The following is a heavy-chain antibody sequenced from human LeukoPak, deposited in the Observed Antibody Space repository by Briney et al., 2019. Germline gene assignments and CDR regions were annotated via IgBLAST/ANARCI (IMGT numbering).Heavy chain of an antibody. CDR2: IYYNGST. D-gene: IGHD5-18*01. CDR3: ARAPDTAMVDYYYYMDV. V-gene: IGHV4-59*11. Sequence: SETLSLTCTVSGGSISSHYWSWIRQPPGKGLEWIGYIYYNGSTNYNPSLKSRVTISVDTSKNQFSLKLSSVTAADTAVYYCARAPDTAMVDYYYYMDVWGKGTTVTVSS. J-gene: IGHJ6*03. CDR1: GGSISSHY.